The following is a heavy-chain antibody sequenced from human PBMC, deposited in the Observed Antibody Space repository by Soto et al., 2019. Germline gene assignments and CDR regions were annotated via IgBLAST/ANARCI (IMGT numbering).Heavy chain of an antibody. CDR1: GYIFTGYY. Sequence: ASVKVSCKASGYIFTGYYIHWVRQAPGQGLEWMGWINPFDGSRMFAQSFQGRVTITADESTSTAYMELSSLRSEDTAVYYCATPAEREDTAMDSYYFDYWGQGTLVTVSS. CDR2: INPFDGSR. V-gene: IGHV1-46*01. D-gene: IGHD5-18*01. CDR3: ATPAEREDTAMDSYYFDY. J-gene: IGHJ4*02.